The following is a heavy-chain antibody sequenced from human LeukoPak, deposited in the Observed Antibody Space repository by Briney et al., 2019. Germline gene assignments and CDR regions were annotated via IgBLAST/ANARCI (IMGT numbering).Heavy chain of an antibody. CDR3: ARQSYAKFDP. J-gene: IGHJ5*02. Sequence: GGSLRLPCAVSKFTFTFSSSWMSWVRQAPGKGLEWVGNIQPDGSEQYPVDSVKGRFTISRDNARKLVFLQMNSLRVEDTAVYYCARQSYAKFDPWGQGTLVTVSS. D-gene: IGHD3-16*01. V-gene: IGHV3-7*01. CDR1: KFTFTFSSSW. CDR2: IQPDGSEQ.